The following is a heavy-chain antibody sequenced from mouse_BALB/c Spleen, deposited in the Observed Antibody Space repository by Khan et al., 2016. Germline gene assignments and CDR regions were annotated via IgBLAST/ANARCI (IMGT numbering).Heavy chain of an antibody. V-gene: IGHV1-7*01. D-gene: IGHD1-1*01. J-gene: IGHJ3*01. CDR1: GYTFTSYW. CDR3: GREKERITNK. CDR2: INPSTGYT. Sequence: QVQLQQSGAELAKPGASVKMSCTASGYTFTSYWMHWVQQRPGQGLEWIGYINPSTGYTEYNPKFKDKATLTADKSSRTAYMQRSSLTSEDSAVYYCGREKERITNKGGQGTLVTVSA.